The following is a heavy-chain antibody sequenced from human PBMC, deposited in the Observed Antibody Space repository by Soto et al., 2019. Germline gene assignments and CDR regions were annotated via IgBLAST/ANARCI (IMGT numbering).Heavy chain of an antibody. CDR3: GRGMRITRIVAELDY. J-gene: IGHJ4*02. CDR2: VAHDGCSK. V-gene: IGHV3-30*03. D-gene: IGHD2-21*01. CDR1: GFTFCDNA. Sequence: GGSLRLSCAASGFTFCDNAMHWVRQAPGKGLEWVALVAHDGCSKYYADSVKGRFTISSDKSTNTLFLQMDSLNTEDTGVYYCGRGMRITRIVAELDYWGRGTVVTVSS.